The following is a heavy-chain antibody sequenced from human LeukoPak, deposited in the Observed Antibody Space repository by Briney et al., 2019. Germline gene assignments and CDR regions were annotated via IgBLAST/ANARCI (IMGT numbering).Heavy chain of an antibody. J-gene: IGHJ5*02. CDR3: ARGGSGATGWFDP. V-gene: IGHV4-39*07. Sequence: SETLSLTCTVSGGSISSSSYYWGWIRQPPGKGLEWIGSIYYSGSTYYNPSLKSRVTISVDTSKNQFSLKLNSVTAADTAVYYCARGGSGATGWFDPWGRGTLVTVSS. CDR1: GGSISSSSYY. CDR2: IYYSGST. D-gene: IGHD1-26*01.